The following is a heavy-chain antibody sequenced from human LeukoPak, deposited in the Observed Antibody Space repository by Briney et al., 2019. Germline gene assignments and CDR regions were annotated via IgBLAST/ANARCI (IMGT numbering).Heavy chain of an antibody. CDR2: INHSGST. Sequence: SETLSLTCAVYGGSFSGYYWSWIRQPPGKGLEWIGEINHSGSTNYNPSLKSRVTISVDTSKNQFSLKLSSVTAADTAVYYCARARRDSGYYRIDYWGQGALVTVSS. J-gene: IGHJ4*02. V-gene: IGHV4-34*01. CDR3: ARARRDSGYYRIDY. D-gene: IGHD3-3*01. CDR1: GGSFSGYY.